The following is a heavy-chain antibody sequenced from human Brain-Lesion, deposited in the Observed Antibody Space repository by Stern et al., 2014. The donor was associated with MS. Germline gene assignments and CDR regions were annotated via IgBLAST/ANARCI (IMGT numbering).Heavy chain of an antibody. V-gene: IGHV1-45*02. CDR2: IKPFTGNN. D-gene: IGHD4-17*01. CDR1: GNTFTNRH. CDR3: AEGGSYGFVY. Sequence: QVQLVQSGAEVKKPGSSVKVSCQASGNTFTNRHLHWVRQAPGQALEWMGWIKPFTGNNNYAQTFQDRVTITMDRSMSTAYMDLSSLRSDDTAIYFCAEGGSYGFVYWGQGTLVTVSS. J-gene: IGHJ4*02.